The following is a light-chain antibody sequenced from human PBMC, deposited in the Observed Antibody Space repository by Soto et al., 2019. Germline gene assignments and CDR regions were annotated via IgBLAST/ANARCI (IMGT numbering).Light chain of an antibody. CDR1: QDVSIN. V-gene: IGKV3D-15*01. Sequence: EIMMTQSPATLSVSTWERATISCMASQDVSINLSCYQHKPVQAPRLLIYAASTMPTVIPARFSGSWSGTDFTLTISRLQYEDFAVYCCQQYNNWPTFGHGTRLEIK. J-gene: IGKJ5*01. CDR2: AAS. CDR3: QQYNNWPT.